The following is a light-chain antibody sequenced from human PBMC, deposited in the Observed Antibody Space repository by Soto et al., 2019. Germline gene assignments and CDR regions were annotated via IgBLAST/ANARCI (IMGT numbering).Light chain of an antibody. V-gene: IGKV1-5*01. Sequence: DIQMTQSPSPLSASVGDRVTITCRASQSINSWLAWYQQKPGKAPKVMIYAASNLESGVPSRFSGSGSRTEFTLAISSLQPDDVATYYCLQYNASPWTLGQGTKVDIK. J-gene: IGKJ1*01. CDR3: LQYNASPWT. CDR2: AAS. CDR1: QSINSW.